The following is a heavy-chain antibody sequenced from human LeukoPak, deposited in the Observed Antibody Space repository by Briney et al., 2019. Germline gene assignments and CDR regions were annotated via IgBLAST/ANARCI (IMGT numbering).Heavy chain of an antibody. CDR2: MYLSGTT. Sequence: SETLSLTCTVSGDSINSLDLWSWVRQPPGKGLEWIGEMYLSGTTHSNPSVKSRVTISIDKSKNQLFLNLSSVTAADTAVYYCAGLVGRYSSGLYYYYFDYWGQGTLVTVSS. CDR3: AGLVGRYSSGLYYYYFDY. CDR1: GDSINSLDL. D-gene: IGHD3-22*01. J-gene: IGHJ4*02. V-gene: IGHV4-4*02.